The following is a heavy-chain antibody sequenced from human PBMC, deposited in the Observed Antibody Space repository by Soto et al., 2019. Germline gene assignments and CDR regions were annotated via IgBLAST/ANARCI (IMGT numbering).Heavy chain of an antibody. V-gene: IGHV4-34*01. CDR2: INHSGST. D-gene: IGHD4-17*01. Sequence: SETLSLTCAVYGGSFSGYYWSWIRQPPGKGLEWIGEINHSGSTNYNPSLKSRVTISVDTSKNQFSLKLSSVTAADTAVYYCARFHHKTSTVTIVKANYFDYWGQGTLVTVSS. CDR1: GGSFSGYY. J-gene: IGHJ4*02. CDR3: ARFHHKTSTVTIVKANYFDY.